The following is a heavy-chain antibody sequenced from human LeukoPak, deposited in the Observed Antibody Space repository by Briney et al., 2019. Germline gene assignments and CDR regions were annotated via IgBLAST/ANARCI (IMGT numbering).Heavy chain of an antibody. CDR1: GFIFSNYG. CDR2: IWSDGNKQ. V-gene: IGHV3-30*02. Sequence: GGSLRLSCAASGFIFSNYGMHWVRQAPGKGLEWVSFIWSDGNKQNYADSVKGRFTITRDNSKNTVYLQMNSLRVEDTAAYYCANKDYWGQGTPVTVSS. CDR3: ANKDY. J-gene: IGHJ4*02.